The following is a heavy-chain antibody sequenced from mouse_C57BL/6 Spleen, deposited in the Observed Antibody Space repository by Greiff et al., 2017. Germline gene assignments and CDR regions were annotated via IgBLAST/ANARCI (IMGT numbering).Heavy chain of an antibody. CDR1: GFNIKNTY. D-gene: IGHD1-1*02. Sequence: VQLQQSVAELVRPGASVTLSCTASGFNIKNTYMHWVKQRPEQGLGWIGRIDPANGNTKYAPKFQGKATITADTSANTAYLQLSSLTSADTAIYYCARSGSLWSYAMDYWGQGTSVTVSS. CDR3: ARSGSLWSYAMDY. J-gene: IGHJ4*01. CDR2: IDPANGNT. V-gene: IGHV14-3*01.